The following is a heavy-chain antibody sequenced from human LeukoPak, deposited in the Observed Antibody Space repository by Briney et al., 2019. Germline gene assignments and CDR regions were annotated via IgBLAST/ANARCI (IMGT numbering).Heavy chain of an antibody. CDR2: INTNTGNP. D-gene: IGHD2-15*01. V-gene: IGHV7-4-1*02. J-gene: IGHJ5*02. CDR3: ARGGYCSGFSCCWFDP. CDR1: GYTFTSYA. Sequence: ASVKVSCKASGYTFTSYAMNWVRQAPGQGLEWMGWINTNTGNPTYAQGFTGRFVFSLDTSVSTAYLQISSLKTEDTAVYYCARGGYCSGFSCCWFDPWGQGTLVTVSS.